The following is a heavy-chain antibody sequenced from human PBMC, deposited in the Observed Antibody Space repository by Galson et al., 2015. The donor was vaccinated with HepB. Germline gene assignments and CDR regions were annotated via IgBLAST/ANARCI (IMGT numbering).Heavy chain of an antibody. CDR3: ARMKAGIAVD. J-gene: IGHJ4*02. V-gene: IGHV3-23*01. Sequence: SLRLSCAASGFTFSSYTMSWVRQTPGKGLEWVSAISGGGGSTYYADSVKGRFTISRDNSKNTLYLQMNSLRAEDTAVYYCARMKAGIAVDWGQGTLVAVPS. CDR2: ISGGGGST. D-gene: IGHD6-19*01. CDR1: GFTFSSYT.